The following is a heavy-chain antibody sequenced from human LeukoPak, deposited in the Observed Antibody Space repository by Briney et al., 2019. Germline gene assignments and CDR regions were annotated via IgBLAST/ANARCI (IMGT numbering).Heavy chain of an antibody. CDR2: IRSDGENT. CDR3: AKDLTMVRGAVTN. CDR1: GFTLIRNG. Sequence: GGSLRLSCAVSGFTLIRNGMHWVRQAPGKGLEWVAFIRSDGENTYYADSVKGRLTVSRDTSKNTLFLEMNYLKAEDTATYYCAKDLTMVRGAVTNWGQGTQVIVSS. V-gene: IGHV3-30*02. J-gene: IGHJ4*02. D-gene: IGHD3-10*01.